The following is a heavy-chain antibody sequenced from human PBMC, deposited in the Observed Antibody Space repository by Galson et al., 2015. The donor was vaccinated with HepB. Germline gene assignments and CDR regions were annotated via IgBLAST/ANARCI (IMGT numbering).Heavy chain of an antibody. CDR2: ISPDGSTT. CDR3: ARDSGWNFDL. D-gene: IGHD3-9*01. J-gene: IGHJ4*02. Sequence: SLRLSCAASGFTFSAPNMHWVRQAPVKGLEWLAIISPDGSTTIYADSVKGQFTISRDNSKNSLFLQVDGLRPEDTAMYYCARDSGWNFDLWGQGTLVTVSS. V-gene: IGHV3-30-3*01. CDR1: GFTFSAPN.